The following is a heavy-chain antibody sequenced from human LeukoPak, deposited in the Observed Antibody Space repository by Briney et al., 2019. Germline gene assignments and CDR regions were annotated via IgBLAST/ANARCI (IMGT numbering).Heavy chain of an antibody. CDR2: INASGGST. D-gene: IGHD4-17*01. CDR1: GYTFTSYY. V-gene: IGHV1-46*01. J-gene: IGHJ3*02. CDR3: ARDLGYYAVQAFDI. Sequence: GASVXXSCKASGYTFTSYYMHWVRQAPGQGLEWMGIINASGGSTNYAQKLQGRVTMNRDTSTRTVYMEVSSLRSEHTAVYYCARDLGYYAVQAFDIWGQGTMVTVSS.